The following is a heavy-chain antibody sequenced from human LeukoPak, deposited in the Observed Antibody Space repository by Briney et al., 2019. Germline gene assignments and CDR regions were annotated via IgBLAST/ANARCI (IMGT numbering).Heavy chain of an antibody. Sequence: ASVKVSCKASGYTFTSYYMHWVRQAPGQGLEWMGIINPSGGSTNYAQKFQGRVTITADESTSTAYMELSSLRSEDTAVYYCARLIAAAGTYWFDPWGQGTLVTVSS. CDR2: INPSGGST. CDR1: GYTFTSYY. D-gene: IGHD6-13*01. V-gene: IGHV1-46*01. CDR3: ARLIAAAGTYWFDP. J-gene: IGHJ5*02.